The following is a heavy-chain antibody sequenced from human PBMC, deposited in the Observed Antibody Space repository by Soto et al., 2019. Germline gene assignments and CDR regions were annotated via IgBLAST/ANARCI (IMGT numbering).Heavy chain of an antibody. V-gene: IGHV3-74*01. D-gene: IGHD6-13*01. J-gene: IGHJ4*02. CDR1: GFSFSSYW. Sequence: EVQLVESGGGLVQPGGSLRLSCAASGFSFSSYWMHWVRQAPGKGLVWVSRINSDGSSTSYADSVKGRFTISRDNAKNMLKLQLTTQRTEDTSGDDCARDAKQPLQYWGQGTLVTVSS. CDR3: ARDAKQPLQY. CDR2: INSDGSST.